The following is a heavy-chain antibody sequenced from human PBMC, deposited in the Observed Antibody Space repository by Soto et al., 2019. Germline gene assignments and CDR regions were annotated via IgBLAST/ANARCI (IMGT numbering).Heavy chain of an antibody. J-gene: IGHJ4*02. Sequence: GGSLRLSCAASGFTFSSYAMSWVRQAPGKGLEWVSAISGSGGSTYYADSVKGRFTISRDNSKNTLYLQMNSLRAEDTAVYDCAKDPNSGWYVYYFDYWGQGTLVTVSS. CDR1: GFTFSSYA. V-gene: IGHV3-23*01. D-gene: IGHD6-19*01. CDR3: AKDPNSGWYVYYFDY. CDR2: ISGSGGST.